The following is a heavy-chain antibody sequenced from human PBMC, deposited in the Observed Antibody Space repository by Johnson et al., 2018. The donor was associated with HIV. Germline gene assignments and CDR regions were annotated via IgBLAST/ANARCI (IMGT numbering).Heavy chain of an antibody. CDR1: AFTFSRYG. V-gene: IGHV3-30*02. CDR3: AKERRAPRAFDI. J-gene: IGHJ3*02. Sequence: QVQLVESGGGVVQPGRSLRLSCAASAFTFSRYGMHWVRQAPGKGLEWVAFIRYDGPNKYYADSVKGRFTVSRDNSKSTFFLQMNSLTPEDTGVYYCAKERRAPRAFDIWGQGTMVTVSS. CDR2: IRYDGPNK.